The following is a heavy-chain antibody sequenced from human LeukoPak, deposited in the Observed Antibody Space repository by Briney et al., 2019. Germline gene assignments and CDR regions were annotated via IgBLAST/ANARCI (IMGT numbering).Heavy chain of an antibody. CDR3: ATDPLDFSGGAIRFDS. D-gene: IGHD2-15*01. V-gene: IGHV4-39*07. CDR2: IYYTGST. J-gene: IGHJ5*01. Sequence: PSETLSLTCTVSGDSVSSNNHYWGWIRQSPGKGLEWIGTIYYTGSTYYNPSLKSRVTISVDTSKNQFSLKLTSVTAADTALYYCATDPLDFSGGAIRFDSWGQGTLVTVSS. CDR1: GDSVSSNNHY.